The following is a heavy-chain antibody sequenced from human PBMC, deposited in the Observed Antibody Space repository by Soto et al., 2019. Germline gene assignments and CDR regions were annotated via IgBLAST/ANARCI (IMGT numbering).Heavy chain of an antibody. CDR3: AREGYSNGRDDWFDP. J-gene: IGHJ5*02. CDR1: GGSVSSGGYY. CDR2: IYHTGST. Sequence: KQSQTLSLTCTVSGGSVSSGGYYWSWIRQPPGKGLEWVGYIYHTGSTNYNPSLKSRATMSVDTSKNQFSLRLTSVTAADTAVYYCAREGYSNGRDDWFDPWGQGTLVTVSS. D-gene: IGHD4-4*01. V-gene: IGHV4-61*08.